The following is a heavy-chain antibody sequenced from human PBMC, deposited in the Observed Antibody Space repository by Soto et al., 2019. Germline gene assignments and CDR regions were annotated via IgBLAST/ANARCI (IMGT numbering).Heavy chain of an antibody. CDR1: GYTFTSYA. D-gene: IGHD4-17*01. J-gene: IGHJ6*03. CDR2: INAGNGNT. Sequence: VKVSCKASGYTFTSYAMHWVRQAPGQRLEWMGWINAGNGNTKYSQKFQGRVTITRDTSASTAYMELSSLRSEDTAVYYCARVPADYGDYDYYYMDVWGKGTTVTVSS. V-gene: IGHV1-3*01. CDR3: ARVPADYGDYDYYYMDV.